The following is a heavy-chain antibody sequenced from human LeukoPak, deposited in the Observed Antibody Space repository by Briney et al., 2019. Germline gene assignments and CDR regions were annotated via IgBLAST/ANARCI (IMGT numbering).Heavy chain of an antibody. J-gene: IGHJ3*02. V-gene: IGHV1-18*01. CDR2: ISAYNGNT. Sequence: ASMKVSCKASGYTFTSYGITWVRQAPGQGLEWMGWISAYNGNTNYAQNFQGRVTMTTDTSTSTAYMELRSLRPDDTAVYYCARDHSGSPAAFDIWGQGTTVTVSS. CDR3: ARDHSGSPAAFDI. D-gene: IGHD6-13*01. CDR1: GYTFTSYG.